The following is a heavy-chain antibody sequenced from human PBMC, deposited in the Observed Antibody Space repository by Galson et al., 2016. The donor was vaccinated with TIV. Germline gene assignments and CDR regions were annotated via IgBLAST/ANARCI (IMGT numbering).Heavy chain of an antibody. V-gene: IGHV3-33*07. CDR2: IWYDGNAK. CDR1: GFTFSNYG. CDR3: ARDESWSGDPIYGGTRPDF. Sequence: SLRLSCATSGFTFSNYGMYWVRQAPGKGLEWVALIWYDGNAKFYADSVKGRFTISRDTSRDTLYLQMNSLSAEDTALYYCARDESWSGDPIYGGTRPDFWGRGTLVTVSS. J-gene: IGHJ4*02. D-gene: IGHD3-10*01.